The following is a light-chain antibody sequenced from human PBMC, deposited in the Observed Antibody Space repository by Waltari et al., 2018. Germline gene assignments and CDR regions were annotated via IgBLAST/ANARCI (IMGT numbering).Light chain of an antibody. J-gene: IGKJ1*01. CDR3: MQGLQNPGT. Sequence: DIVMTQTPLSLPVTPGEPASISCRASQRLLQNSGNPFLYWYLQKPGHPPRLLSYRISNRFSVVPDRFSGSGSGTDFTLKISRVESGDVGVYYCMQGLQNPGTFGQGTKVEIK. CDR2: RIS. CDR1: QRLLQNSGNPF. V-gene: IGKV2-29*02.